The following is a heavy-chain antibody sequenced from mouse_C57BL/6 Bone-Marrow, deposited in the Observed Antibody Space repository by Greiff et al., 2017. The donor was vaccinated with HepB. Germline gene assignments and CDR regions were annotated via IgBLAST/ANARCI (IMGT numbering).Heavy chain of an antibody. D-gene: IGHD1-1*01. CDR1: GFNIKDDY. V-gene: IGHV14-4*01. Sequence: EVKLMESGAELVRPGASVKLSCTASGFNIKDDYMHWVKQRPEQGLEWIGWIDPENGDTEYASKFQGKATITADTSSNTAYLQLSSLTSEDTAVYYCTPFYYYGSSYFDYWGQGTTLTVSS. CDR2: IDPENGDT. CDR3: TPFYYYGSSYFDY. J-gene: IGHJ2*01.